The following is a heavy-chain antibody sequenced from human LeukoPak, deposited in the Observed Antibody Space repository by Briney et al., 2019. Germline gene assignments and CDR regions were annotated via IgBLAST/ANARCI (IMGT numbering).Heavy chain of an antibody. Sequence: GGSLRLSCAASGFTVSSNYMSWVRQAPGKGLEWVSVIYSGGSTYYADSVEGRFTISRDNSKNTLYLQMNSLRAEDTAVYYCARGGVAAAGMDMDVWGQGTTVTVSS. CDR1: GFTVSSNY. CDR3: ARGGVAAAGMDMDV. V-gene: IGHV3-66*02. CDR2: IYSGGST. D-gene: IGHD6-13*01. J-gene: IGHJ6*02.